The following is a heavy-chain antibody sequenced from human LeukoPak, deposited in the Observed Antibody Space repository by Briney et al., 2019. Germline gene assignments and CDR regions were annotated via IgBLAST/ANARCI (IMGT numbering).Heavy chain of an antibody. CDR2: IYYSWST. J-gene: IGHJ4*02. Sequence: SETLSVTCTLSGGSFSSYDWSWSRQPPGKGLEGIGYIYYSWSTKYNTSRKRRVTISVDTSKNQFSLKLSSVTAADTAVYYCATVGSYCSGGSCYASFDYWGQGTMVTVSS. V-gene: IGHV4-59*01. D-gene: IGHD2-15*01. CDR3: ATVGSYCSGGSCYASFDY. CDR1: GGSFSSYD.